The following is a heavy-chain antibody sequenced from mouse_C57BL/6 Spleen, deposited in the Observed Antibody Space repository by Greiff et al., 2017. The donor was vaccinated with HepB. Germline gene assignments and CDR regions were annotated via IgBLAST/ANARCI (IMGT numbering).Heavy chain of an antibody. J-gene: IGHJ2*01. D-gene: IGHD2-4*01. CDR3: ARLGIYYDYEGEYYFDY. V-gene: IGHV1-36*01. CDR2: VYPYNGGT. CDR1: GFTFTDYY. Sequence: EVQLQQSGPVLVKPGPSVKISCKASGFTFTDYYMHWVKQSHGKSLEWIGLVYPYNGGTSYNQKFKGKATLTVDTSSSTAYMERNSLTSEDSAVYYCARLGIYYDYEGEYYFDYWVQGTTLTVSS.